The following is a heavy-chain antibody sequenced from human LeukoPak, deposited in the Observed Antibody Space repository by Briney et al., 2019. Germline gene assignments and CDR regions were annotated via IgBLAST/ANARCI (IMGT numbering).Heavy chain of an antibody. CDR2: ISTSSVYI. Sequence: GGPLRLTWAASGFTFSSYSMNWVRQAPGKGLEWVSSISTSSVYIYYADSVKGRFTISRDNDRNSLYLQMNSLRAEDTAVYYCARVAPDYYDPGDYWGQGTLVTVSS. CDR1: GFTFSSYS. J-gene: IGHJ4*02. CDR3: ARVAPDYYDPGDY. D-gene: IGHD3-22*01. V-gene: IGHV3-21*01.